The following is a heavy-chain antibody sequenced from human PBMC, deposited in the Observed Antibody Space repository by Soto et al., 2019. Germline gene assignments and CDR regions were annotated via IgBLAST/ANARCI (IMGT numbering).Heavy chain of an antibody. CDR1: GGSMYGGTSY. CDR3: AKCADNWFDP. V-gene: IGHV4-39*01. J-gene: IGHJ5*02. CDR2: VYYSGTT. Sequence: PSETLSLTCTVSGGSMYGGTSYWGWIRQPPGKGLEWIGVVYYSGTTYYNTSLETRVTISIDMSKDQFSLTLSSVTAADTAVYYCAKCADNWFDPWGPGTLVTAPQ.